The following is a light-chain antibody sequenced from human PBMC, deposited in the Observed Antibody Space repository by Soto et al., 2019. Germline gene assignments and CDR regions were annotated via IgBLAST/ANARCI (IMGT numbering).Light chain of an antibody. Sequence: DIQMTQSPSSLSASVGDRVTITCWASQNIIFYLNWYQQKPGKAPKLLIYAASNLQSGVPSRFSGSGSGTEFSLTISSLQPEHFATYFCQQSYTTPVYTFGQGTKLEIK. CDR3: QQSYTTPVYT. J-gene: IGKJ2*01. CDR2: AAS. CDR1: QNIIFY. V-gene: IGKV1-39*01.